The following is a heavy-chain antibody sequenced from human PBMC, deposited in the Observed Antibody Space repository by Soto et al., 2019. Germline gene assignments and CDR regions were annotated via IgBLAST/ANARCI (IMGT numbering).Heavy chain of an antibody. CDR1: GFSLSTSGVG. J-gene: IGHJ3*02. Sequence: QITLKESGPTLVKPTQTLTLTCTFSGFSLSTSGVGVGWIRQPPGKALEWLALIYWNDDKRYSPSLKSRLTITKDTSKNQVVLTMTNMDPVDTATYYCAHTPPYYDFWSGYYFYGTYYYDSSGPDAFDIWGQGTMVTVSS. V-gene: IGHV2-5*01. CDR2: IYWNDDK. D-gene: IGHD3-3*01. CDR3: AHTPPYYDFWSGYYFYGTYYYDSSGPDAFDI.